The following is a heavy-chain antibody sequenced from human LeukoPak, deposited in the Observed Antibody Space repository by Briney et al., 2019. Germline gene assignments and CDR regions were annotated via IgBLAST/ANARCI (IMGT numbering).Heavy chain of an antibody. CDR3: ARDQRSYAHLIFDL. CDR1: GYTFTGYY. CDR2: INPNSGGT. D-gene: IGHD1-26*01. V-gene: IGHV1-2*02. J-gene: IGHJ2*01. Sequence: ASVKVSCKASGYTFTGYYMHWVRQAPGQGLEWMGWINPNSGGTNYAQKFQGRVTMTRDTSISTAYMELSRLRSDDTAVYYCARDQRSYAHLIFDLWGRGTLVTVSS.